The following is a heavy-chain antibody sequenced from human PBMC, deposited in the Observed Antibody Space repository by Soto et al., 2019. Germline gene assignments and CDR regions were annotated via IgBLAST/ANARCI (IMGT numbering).Heavy chain of an antibody. CDR1: GFSLSTSGMC. Sequence: SGPTLVKPTQTLTLTCTFSGFSLSTSGMCVSWIRQPPGKALEWLALIDWDDDKYYSTSLKTRLTISKDTSKNQVVLTMTNMDPVDTATYYCARIREGYYYDSSGYNYFDYWGQGTLVTVSS. V-gene: IGHV2-70*01. J-gene: IGHJ4*02. D-gene: IGHD3-22*01. CDR3: ARIREGYYYDSSGYNYFDY. CDR2: IDWDDDK.